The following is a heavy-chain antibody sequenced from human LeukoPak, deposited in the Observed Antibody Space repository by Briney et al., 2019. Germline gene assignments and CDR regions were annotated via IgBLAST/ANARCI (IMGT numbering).Heavy chain of an antibody. CDR2: ITASGGNT. D-gene: IGHD3-10*01. J-gene: IGHJ4*02. CDR1: GFTFSSYA. CDR3: AKDRRDYFDY. Sequence: PGGSLRLSCAASGFTFSSYAMGWVRQAPGKGLEWVSAITASGGNTYYADSVKGRFTISRDNSKNTLYLQMNSLRAEDTAVYYCAKDRRDYFDYWGQGTLVTVSS. V-gene: IGHV3-23*01.